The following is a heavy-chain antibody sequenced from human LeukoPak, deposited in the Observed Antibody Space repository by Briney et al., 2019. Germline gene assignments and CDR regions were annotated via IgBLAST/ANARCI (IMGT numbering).Heavy chain of an antibody. CDR1: GYTFTGYY. D-gene: IGHD6-13*01. CDR3: ARNSEQLGENWFDP. Sequence: ASVKVSCKASGYTFTGYYMHWVRQAPGQGLEWMGWINPNSGGTSYAQKFQGRVTMTRDTSISTAYMELSRLRSDDTAVYYCARNSEQLGENWFDPWGQGTLVTVSS. CDR2: INPNSGGT. J-gene: IGHJ5*02. V-gene: IGHV1-2*02.